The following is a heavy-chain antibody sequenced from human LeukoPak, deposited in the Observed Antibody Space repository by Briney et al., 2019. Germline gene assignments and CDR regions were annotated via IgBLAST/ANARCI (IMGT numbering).Heavy chain of an antibody. V-gene: IGHV3-30*18. D-gene: IGHD4-17*01. CDR1: GLTFSSYG. CDR2: ISYDGSNK. J-gene: IGHJ4*02. Sequence: PGRSLRLSCAASGLTFSSYGMHWVRQAPGKGLEWVAVISYDGSNKYYADSVKGRFTISRDNSKNTLYLQMNSLRAEDTAVYYCAKSATVTTKGSFDYWGQGTLVTVSS. CDR3: AKSATVTTKGSFDY.